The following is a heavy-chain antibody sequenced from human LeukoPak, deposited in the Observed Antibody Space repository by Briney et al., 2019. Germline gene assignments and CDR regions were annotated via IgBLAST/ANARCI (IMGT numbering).Heavy chain of an antibody. J-gene: IGHJ4*02. CDR1: GFTFSSYA. CDR3: ASLPRY. V-gene: IGHV3-64*01. CDR2: ISSNGGST. Sequence: GGSLRLSCAASGFTFSSYAMHWVRQAPGKGLEYVSAISSNGGSTYYANSVKGRFTISRDNSKNTLYLQMGSLRAEDMAVYYCASLPRYWGQGTLVTVSS.